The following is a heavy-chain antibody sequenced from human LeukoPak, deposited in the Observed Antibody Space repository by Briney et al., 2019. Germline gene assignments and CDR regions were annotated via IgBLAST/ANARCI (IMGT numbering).Heavy chain of an antibody. CDR1: GGSISSSSYY. CDR2: IYYSGST. Sequence: SETLSLTCTVSGGSISSSSYYWGWVSQPPGKGLEWIGSIYYSGSTYYNPSLKSRVTISVDTSKNQFSLKLSSVTAADTAVYYCAGYDSSGYGGFDYWGQGTLVTVSS. J-gene: IGHJ4*02. CDR3: AGYDSSGYGGFDY. V-gene: IGHV4-39*01. D-gene: IGHD3-22*01.